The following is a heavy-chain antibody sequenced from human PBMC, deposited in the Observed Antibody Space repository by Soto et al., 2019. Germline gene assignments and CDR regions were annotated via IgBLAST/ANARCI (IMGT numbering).Heavy chain of an antibody. V-gene: IGHV4-59*08. Sequence: SETLSLTCTVSGGSISSYYWSWIRQPPGKGLEWIGYIYYSGSTNYNPSLKSRVTMSVDTSKNQFSLKLSSVTAADTAVYYCARQQSGYFSWFDPWGQGTLVTVSS. CDR1: GGSISSYY. CDR3: ARQQSGYFSWFDP. D-gene: IGHD3-3*01. J-gene: IGHJ5*02. CDR2: IYYSGST.